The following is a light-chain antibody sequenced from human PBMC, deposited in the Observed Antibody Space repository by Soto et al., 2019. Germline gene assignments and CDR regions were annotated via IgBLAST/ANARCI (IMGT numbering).Light chain of an antibody. V-gene: IGKV3-15*01. J-gene: IGKJ3*01. CDR3: QQYTNWPRT. CDR1: QSVSSK. Sequence: EIVMTQSPATLSVSPGERATLSCRASQSVSSKLGWYQQKPGQAPRLLIYGASIRATGIPARFSGSGSGTEFSLTISSLQSEDFAVYYCQQYTNWPRTFGPGTQVAIK. CDR2: GAS.